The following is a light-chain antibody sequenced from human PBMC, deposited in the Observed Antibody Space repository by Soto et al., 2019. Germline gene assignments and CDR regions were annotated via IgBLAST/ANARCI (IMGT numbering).Light chain of an antibody. V-gene: IGKV3-15*01. CDR1: QSVSSN. Sequence: EIVMTQSPATLSVSPGERVTLSCRASQSVSSNLAWYQQKPGQAPRLLIYDASTRATGVPARFSGSGSGTDFTLTISSLQSEDFAVYYCQQYNKWPPWTFGQGTKVEIK. J-gene: IGKJ1*01. CDR2: DAS. CDR3: QQYNKWPPWT.